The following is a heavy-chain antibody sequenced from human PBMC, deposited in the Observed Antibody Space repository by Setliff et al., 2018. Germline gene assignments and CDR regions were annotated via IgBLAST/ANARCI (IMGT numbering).Heavy chain of an antibody. CDR1: GYTFTSYD. CDR3: ARGRHPPWSGYPYYYMDV. V-gene: IGHV1-69*06. D-gene: IGHD3-3*01. CDR2: IIPIFGTA. Sequence: ASVKVSCKASGYTFTSYDINWVRQATGQGLEWMGRIIPIFGTANYAQKFQGRVTITADKSTSTAYMELSSLRSEDTAVYYCARGRHPPWSGYPYYYMDVWGKGTTVTVSS. J-gene: IGHJ6*03.